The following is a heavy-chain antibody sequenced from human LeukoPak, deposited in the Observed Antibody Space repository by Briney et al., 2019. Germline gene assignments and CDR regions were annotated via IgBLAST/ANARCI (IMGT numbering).Heavy chain of an antibody. Sequence: PGGSLRLSCAASGFTFSSYWMSWVRQAPGKGLEWVANINQDGGNKQYVDSVKGRFTISRDNAKNSLYLQMNSRRAEDTAVYYCARFSRGTNSGSWGQGTLVTVSS. CDR2: INQDGGNK. CDR1: GFTFSSYW. D-gene: IGHD1-26*01. CDR3: ARFSRGTNSGS. V-gene: IGHV3-7*01. J-gene: IGHJ5*02.